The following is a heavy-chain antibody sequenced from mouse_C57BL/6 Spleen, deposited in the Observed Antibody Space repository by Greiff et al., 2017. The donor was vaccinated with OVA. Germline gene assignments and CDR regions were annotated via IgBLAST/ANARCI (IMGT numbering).Heavy chain of an antibody. CDR1: GYTFTSYW. CDR2: IDPSDSET. J-gene: IGHJ3*01. D-gene: IGHD2-4*01. V-gene: IGHV1-52*01. Sequence: VKLQQPGAELVRPGSSVKLSCKASGYTFTSYWMHWVKQRPIQGLEWIGNIDPSDSETHYNQKFKDKATLTVDKSSSTAYMQLSSLTTEDSAVDYCASSYSDYDGAWFAYWGQGTLVTVSA. CDR3: ASSYSDYDGAWFAY.